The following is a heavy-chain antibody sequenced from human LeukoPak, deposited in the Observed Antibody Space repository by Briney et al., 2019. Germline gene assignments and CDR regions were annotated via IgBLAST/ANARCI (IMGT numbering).Heavy chain of an antibody. CDR3: ARGGYFSFDY. CDR1: GFSFSTYD. V-gene: IGHV3-23*01. D-gene: IGHD2/OR15-2a*01. CDR2: ITANTRGSIT. J-gene: IGHJ4*02. Sequence: GGSLRLSCVTSGFSFSTYDMSWVRQAPGKGLEWVSGITANTRGSITYYADSVKGRFTISRDSSKDTLYLQMNILRAEDTAVYFCARGGYFSFDYWGRGTLVTVSS.